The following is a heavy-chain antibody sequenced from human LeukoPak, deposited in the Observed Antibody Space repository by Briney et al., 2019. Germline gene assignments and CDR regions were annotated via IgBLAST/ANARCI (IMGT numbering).Heavy chain of an antibody. CDR2: IRYDGSNE. CDR3: ARDIFSGTYYLFPNGVDY. D-gene: IGHD3-10*01. V-gene: IGHV3-30*02. J-gene: IGHJ4*02. CDR1: GFTFSSYG. Sequence: PGGSLRLPCAASGFTFSSYGMHWVRQAPGKGLEWVAFIRYDGSNEYYADSVKGRFTISRDNSKNTLYLQMNSLRAEDTAVYYCARDIFSGTYYLFPNGVDYWGQGTLVTVFS.